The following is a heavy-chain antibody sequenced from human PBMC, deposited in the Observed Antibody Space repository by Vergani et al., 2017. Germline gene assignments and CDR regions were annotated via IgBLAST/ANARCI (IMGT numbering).Heavy chain of an antibody. V-gene: IGHV3-33*01. CDR3: ARKGLLRYFDWLPSGTWFDP. D-gene: IGHD3-9*01. J-gene: IGHJ5*02. Sequence: QVQLVESGGGVVQPGRSLRLSCAASGFTLSSYGMHWVRQAPGKGLEWVAVIWYDGSNKYYADSVKGRFTISSDNSKNTLYLQMNSLRAEDTAVYYCARKGLLRYFDWLPSGTWFDPWGQGTLVAVSS. CDR2: IWYDGSNK. CDR1: GFTLSSYG.